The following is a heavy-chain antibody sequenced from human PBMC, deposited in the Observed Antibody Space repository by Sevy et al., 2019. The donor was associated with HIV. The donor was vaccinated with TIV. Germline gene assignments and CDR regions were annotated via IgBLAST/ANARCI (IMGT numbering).Heavy chain of an antibody. CDR2: INPNDGVT. J-gene: IGHJ6*02. CDR1: GYTFTDYY. CDR3: ARLTTKPTSDLYGMDV. D-gene: IGHD4-17*01. Sequence: ASVKVSCKASGYTFTDYYIHWVRQAPGQGLEWMAWINPNDGVTNYAQRFQGGVTVTRDTSVSTAYMEVRGLRDDDTATYYCARLTTKPTSDLYGMDVWGQGTTVTVSS. V-gene: IGHV1-2*02.